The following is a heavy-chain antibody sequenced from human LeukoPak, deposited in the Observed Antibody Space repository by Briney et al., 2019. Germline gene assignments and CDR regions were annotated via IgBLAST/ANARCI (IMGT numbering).Heavy chain of an antibody. J-gene: IGHJ5*02. CDR2: IYPGDSDT. CDR3: ARHAVVAAHGNWFDP. V-gene: IGHV5-51*01. CDR1: GYSFTSYW. Sequence: GESLKISCKGSGYSFTSYWIGWVRQMPGKGLEWMGIIYPGDSDTRYSPSFQGQVTISADKSISTAYLQWSSLKASDTAMYYCARHAVVAAHGNWFDPWGQGTLVTVSS. D-gene: IGHD2-15*01.